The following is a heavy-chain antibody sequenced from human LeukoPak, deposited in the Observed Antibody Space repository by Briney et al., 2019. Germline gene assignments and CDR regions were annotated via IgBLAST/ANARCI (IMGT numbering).Heavy chain of an antibody. J-gene: IGHJ4*02. CDR1: GGSISSGGYY. CDR2: IYHSGST. CDR3: ASLRFLEWLLPDN. D-gene: IGHD3-3*01. Sequence: SETLSLTCTVSGGSISSGGYYWSWIRQPPGKGLEWIGYIYHSGSTYYNPSLKSRVTISVDRSKNQFSLKLSSVTAADTAVYYCASLRFLEWLLPDNWGQGTLVTVSS. V-gene: IGHV4-30-2*01.